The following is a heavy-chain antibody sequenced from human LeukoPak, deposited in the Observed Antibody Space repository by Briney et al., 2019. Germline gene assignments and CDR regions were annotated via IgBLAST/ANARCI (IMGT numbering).Heavy chain of an antibody. CDR3: ARDLRDFWSGDFDY. D-gene: IGHD3-3*01. V-gene: IGHV3-30*04. CDR2: ISYDGSNK. J-gene: IGHJ4*02. CDR1: GFTFSSYA. Sequence: PGRSLRLSCAASGFTFSSYAMHWVRQAPGKGLEWVAVISYDGSNKYYADSVKGRFTISRGNSKNTLYLQMNSLRAEDTAVYYCARDLRDFWSGDFDYWGQGTLVTVSS.